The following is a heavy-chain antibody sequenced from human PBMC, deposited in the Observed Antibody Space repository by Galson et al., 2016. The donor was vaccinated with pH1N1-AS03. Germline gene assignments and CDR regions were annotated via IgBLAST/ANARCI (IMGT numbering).Heavy chain of an antibody. CDR3: ARDGGSAYGMDV. D-gene: IGHD2-15*01. J-gene: IGHJ6*02. CDR1: DGSISSGSYY. V-gene: IGHV4-61*02. Sequence: TLSLTCTVSDGSISSGSYYWSWIRQPAGKGLEWIGRIYTSGSTNYNPSLKSRVTISVDTAKNQFSLKLSSVTAADPAVYYCARDGGSAYGMDVWGQGTTVTVSS. CDR2: IYTSGST.